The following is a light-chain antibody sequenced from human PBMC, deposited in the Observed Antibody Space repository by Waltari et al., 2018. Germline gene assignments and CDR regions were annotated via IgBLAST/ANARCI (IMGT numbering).Light chain of an antibody. Sequence: QSVLTQLPSASGTPGQGVTISCSGSSSNIGANYVYWYQQFPGTSPKLLVHRHTQRPSEVPDRFSSSEPSTSAFLVISGLRSEDEADYHCATWDDSLSGWVFGGGTKVTVL. J-gene: IGLJ3*02. CDR1: SSNIGANY. CDR2: RHT. V-gene: IGLV1-47*01. CDR3: ATWDDSLSGWV.